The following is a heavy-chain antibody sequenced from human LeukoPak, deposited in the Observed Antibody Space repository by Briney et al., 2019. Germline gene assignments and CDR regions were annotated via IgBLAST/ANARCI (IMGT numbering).Heavy chain of an antibody. CDR3: ARGGSYKVSYYFDY. Sequence: SETLSLTCTVSGGSISSSSYYWGWIRQPPGKGLEWIGSIYYSGNTHYNPSLNSRVTISVDTSKNQFSLKLSSVTAADTAVYYCARGGSYKVSYYFDYWGQGTLVTVSS. CDR2: IYYSGNT. CDR1: GGSISSSSYY. V-gene: IGHV4-39*07. D-gene: IGHD1-26*01. J-gene: IGHJ4*02.